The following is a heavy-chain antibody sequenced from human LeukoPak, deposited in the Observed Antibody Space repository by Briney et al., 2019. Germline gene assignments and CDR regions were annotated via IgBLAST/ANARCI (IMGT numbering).Heavy chain of an antibody. CDR2: IYTDSTT. D-gene: IGHD2-15*01. J-gene: IGHJ4*02. Sequence: PGGSLRLSCAASRFTVSSNYMSWVRQAPGKGLQWVSVIYTDSTTYYANSVKGRFTISRDNSKNSLYLQMNSLRSDDTALYYCARECSGGSCFFGHWGQGTLVTVSS. V-gene: IGHV3-53*05. CDR3: ARECSGGSCFFGH. CDR1: RFTVSSNY.